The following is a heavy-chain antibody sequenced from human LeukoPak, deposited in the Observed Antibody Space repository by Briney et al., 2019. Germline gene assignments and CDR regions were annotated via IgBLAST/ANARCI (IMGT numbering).Heavy chain of an antibody. Sequence: SDTLSLTCTVSGDSISTSNSYWGWIRQPPLKGLEWIGSIYYTGNTYYNASLKSRVTMSVDTSKNQFSLKLSSVTAADTAMYYCARGRSYGDSYYYYYMDVWGKGTTVTISS. V-gene: IGHV4-39*07. D-gene: IGHD4-17*01. CDR1: GDSISTSNSY. J-gene: IGHJ6*03. CDR2: IYYTGNT. CDR3: ARGRSYGDSYYYYYMDV.